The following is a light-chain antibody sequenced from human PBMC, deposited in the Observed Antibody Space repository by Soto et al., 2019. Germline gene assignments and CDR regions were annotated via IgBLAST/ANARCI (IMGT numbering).Light chain of an antibody. V-gene: IGLV1-40*01. J-gene: IGLJ3*02. Sequence: QSVLTQPPSVSGAPGQRVTISCTGYNSNIGAGYDVHWYQQLPGTAPKLLIYGNSNRPSGVPDRFSASKSGTSASLAITGLQAEDEADYYCQSYDSSPSGWVFGGGTKVTVL. CDR1: NSNIGAGYD. CDR2: GNS. CDR3: QSYDSSPSGWV.